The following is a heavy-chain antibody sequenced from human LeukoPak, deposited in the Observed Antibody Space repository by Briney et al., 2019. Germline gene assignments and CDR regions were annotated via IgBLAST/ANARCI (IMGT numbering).Heavy chain of an antibody. CDR1: GFTVSSNY. J-gene: IGHJ6*02. CDR2: IYSGGSG. Sequence: PGGSLRLSCAASGFTVSSNYMSWVRQAPGKGLEWVSVIYSGGSGNYADSVKGRFTISRDNSKNTLYLQVNSLRAEDTAVYYCARGHLSDYYGMNVWGQGTTVTVSS. V-gene: IGHV3-53*01. D-gene: IGHD3-16*02. CDR3: ARGHLSDYYGMNV.